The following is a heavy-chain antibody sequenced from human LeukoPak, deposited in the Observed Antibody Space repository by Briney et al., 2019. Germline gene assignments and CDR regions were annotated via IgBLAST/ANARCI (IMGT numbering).Heavy chain of an antibody. CDR1: GLTFRTTW. CDR3: ATARNFRFEY. J-gene: IGHJ4*02. V-gene: IGHV3-74*01. D-gene: IGHD1-7*01. Sequence: GGSLRLSCATSGLTFRTTWMHWVRQAPGKGLVWVSRMNGEGTTIDYADSVKGRLTVSRDYAKNTLFLQMNNLRTEDTALYFCATARNFRFEYWGQGSLVIVSA. CDR2: MNGEGTTI.